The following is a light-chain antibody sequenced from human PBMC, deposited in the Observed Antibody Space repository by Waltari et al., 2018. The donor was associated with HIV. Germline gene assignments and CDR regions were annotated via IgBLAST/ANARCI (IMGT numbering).Light chain of an antibody. CDR3: GTWDSSLNTPV. Sequence: QPVLTQPPSVSAAPGWSVTITCSGSTSNIETNYVSWYQQIPGTAPKLLIYDNNKRPSGIPERASGSKSATSATLGITGLQTGDEAEYFCGTWDSSLNTPVFGGGSRLTVL. J-gene: IGLJ2*01. V-gene: IGLV1-51*01. CDR1: TSNIETNY. CDR2: DNN.